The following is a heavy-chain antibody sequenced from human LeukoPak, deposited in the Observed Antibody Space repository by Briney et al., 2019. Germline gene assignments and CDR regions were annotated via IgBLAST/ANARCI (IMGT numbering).Heavy chain of an antibody. J-gene: IGHJ4*02. CDR3: VKDGYDSGSYFYYFDY. D-gene: IGHD1-26*01. V-gene: IGHV3-23*01. CDR1: GFTFSRYA. Sequence: GGSLRLSCSTSGFTFSRYAMSWVRQTPGKGLEWVSTISGSGDSTYDADSVKGRFTISRDNSKNTLYLQMSSLRAEDTAVYYCVKDGYDSGSYFYYFDYWGQGTLVTVSS. CDR2: ISGSGDST.